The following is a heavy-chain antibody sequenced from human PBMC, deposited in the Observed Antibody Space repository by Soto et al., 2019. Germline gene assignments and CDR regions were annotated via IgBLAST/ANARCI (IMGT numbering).Heavy chain of an antibody. CDR1: DGSFSGYY. CDR2: INYSGST. CDR3: ARTGGMDV. V-gene: IGHV4-34*01. J-gene: IGHJ6*02. Sequence: QVQLQQWGAGLLKPSETLSLTCAVYDGSFSGYYWSWLRQTPGKGLEWIGEINYSGSTKYNPSLESRDTISVDTSKKQFSRRLSSVTAADTAVYYRARTGGMDVWSQGATVTVSS.